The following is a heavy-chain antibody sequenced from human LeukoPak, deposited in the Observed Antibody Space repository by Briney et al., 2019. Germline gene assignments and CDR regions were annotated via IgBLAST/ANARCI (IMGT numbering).Heavy chain of an antibody. CDR1: GGSFSGYY. CDR2: IYTSGST. J-gene: IGHJ5*02. CDR3: ARGPDQRGFDP. V-gene: IGHV4-59*10. D-gene: IGHD2-2*01. Sequence: SETLSLTCAVYGGSFSGYYWSWVRQPAGKGLEWIGRIYTSGSTNYNPSLKSRVTMSVDTSKNQFSLKLSSVTAADTAVYYCARGPDQRGFDPWGQETLVTVSS.